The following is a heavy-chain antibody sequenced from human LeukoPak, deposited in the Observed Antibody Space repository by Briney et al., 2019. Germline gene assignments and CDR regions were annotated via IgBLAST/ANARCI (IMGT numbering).Heavy chain of an antibody. Sequence: GGSLRLSCAASGFTFSSYSMNWVRQAPGKGLEWVSSISSSSSHIYYADSVKGRFTISRDNAKNSLYLQMNSLRAEDTAVYYCARHNYYDSSGYYAYWGQGTLVTVSS. CDR1: GFTFSSYS. V-gene: IGHV3-21*01. CDR2: ISSSSSHI. D-gene: IGHD3-22*01. J-gene: IGHJ4*02. CDR3: ARHNYYDSSGYYAY.